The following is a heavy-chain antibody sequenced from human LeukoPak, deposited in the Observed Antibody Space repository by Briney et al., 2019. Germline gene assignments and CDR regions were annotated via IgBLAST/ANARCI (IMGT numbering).Heavy chain of an antibody. CDR3: VREGPRWYFDL. J-gene: IGHJ2*01. Sequence: GGSLRLSCAASGFTFDDYAMHWVRQAPGKGLEWVSGISWNSDSIGYADSVKGRFTISRDNAKNSLYLQMNSLRAEDTAVYYCVREGPRWYFDLWGRGTLVTVSS. CDR1: GFTFDDYA. CDR2: ISWNSDSI. V-gene: IGHV3-9*01.